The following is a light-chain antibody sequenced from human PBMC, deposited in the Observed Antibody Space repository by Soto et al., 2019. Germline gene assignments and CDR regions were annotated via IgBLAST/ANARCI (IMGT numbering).Light chain of an antibody. V-gene: IGKV1-39*01. CDR1: QSISIY. CDR3: QQTYSNPRT. CDR2: ASS. Sequence: DIQMTQSPSSLSASVGDRVTITCRTSQSISIYLNWYQQIPGKAPKLLIYASSNLHTGVPSRLSGSASGTDFTLTISSLQPEDSATYYCQQTYSNPRTFGQGTK. J-gene: IGKJ1*01.